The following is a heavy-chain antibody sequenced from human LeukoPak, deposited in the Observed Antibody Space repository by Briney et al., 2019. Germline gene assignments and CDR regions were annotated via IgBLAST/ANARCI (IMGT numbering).Heavy chain of an antibody. Sequence: GGSLRLSCTSSGFTFGDYDMSWVRQAPGKGLEWVSFIRSKAYGGTTEYAASVKGRFTISRDDSKSIAYLQMNSLKTEDTAVYYCTRVSLVAASVFFDYWGQGSLVTVSS. CDR1: GFTFGDYD. CDR2: IRSKAYGGTT. V-gene: IGHV3-49*04. CDR3: TRVSLVAASVFFDY. J-gene: IGHJ4*02. D-gene: IGHD2-15*01.